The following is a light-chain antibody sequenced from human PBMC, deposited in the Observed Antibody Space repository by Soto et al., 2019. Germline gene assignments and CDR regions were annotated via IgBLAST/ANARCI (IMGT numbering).Light chain of an antibody. CDR1: SSNIGAGYD. CDR3: QSFYV. V-gene: IGLV1-40*01. CDR2: GNS. J-gene: IGLJ1*01. Sequence: QSVLTQPPSVSGAPGQRVTISCTGSSSNIGAGYDVHWYQQLPGTAPKLLIYGNSNRPSGVPDRFSGSTSGTSASLAITGIQAEDEADYYCQSFYVFGTGTKVTVL.